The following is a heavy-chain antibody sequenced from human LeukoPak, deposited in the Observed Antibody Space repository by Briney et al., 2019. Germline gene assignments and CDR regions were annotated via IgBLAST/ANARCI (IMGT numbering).Heavy chain of an antibody. J-gene: IGHJ4*02. CDR3: ARDSVGAAGY. CDR2: INLRGGSI. Sequence: ASVKVSCKESGYTFNSDYMHWVRQAPGQGLEWMGIINLRGGSISYAQKFQGRVTMTRDTSTNTVYMMLSSLRSEDTAVYYCARDSVGAAGYWGQGTLVTVSS. D-gene: IGHD1-26*01. V-gene: IGHV1-46*02. CDR1: GYTFNSDY.